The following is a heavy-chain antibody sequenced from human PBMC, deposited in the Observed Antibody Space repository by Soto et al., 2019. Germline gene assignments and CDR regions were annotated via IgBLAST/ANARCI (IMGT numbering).Heavy chain of an antibody. D-gene: IGHD3-22*01. Sequence: TLSLTCTVSGGSISSGGYYWSWIRQHPGKGLEWIGYIYYSGSTYYNPSLKSRVTISVDTSKNQFSLKLSSVTAADTAVYYCARGIGLYDSSGYLLWWGQGTLVTVSS. J-gene: IGHJ4*02. V-gene: IGHV4-31*03. CDR1: GGSISSGGYY. CDR2: IYYSGST. CDR3: ARGIGLYDSSGYLLW.